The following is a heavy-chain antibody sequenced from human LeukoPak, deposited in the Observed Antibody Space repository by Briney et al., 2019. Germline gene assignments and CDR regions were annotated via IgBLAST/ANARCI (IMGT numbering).Heavy chain of an antibody. CDR1: GGSFSGYY. D-gene: IGHD3-10*01. Sequence: PSETLSLTCAVYGGSFSGYYWSWIRQLPGKGLEWIGEINHSGSTNYNPSLKSRVTISVDASKNQFSLKLSSVTAADTAVYYCARGRFGSGSYYAYYFDYWGQGTLVTVSS. CDR3: ARGRFGSGSYYAYYFDY. J-gene: IGHJ4*02. V-gene: IGHV4-34*01. CDR2: INHSGST.